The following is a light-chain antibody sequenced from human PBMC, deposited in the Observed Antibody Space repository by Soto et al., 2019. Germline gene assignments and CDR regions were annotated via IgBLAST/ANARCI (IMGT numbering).Light chain of an antibody. CDR2: EGS. J-gene: IGLJ3*02. V-gene: IGLV2-23*01. CDR1: SSDVGSYNL. CDR3: CSYARSSTWV. Sequence: QSALTQPASVSGSPGQSITISCTGTSSDVGSYNLVAWYQQHSGKAPKLMIYEGSKRPSGVSNRFSGSKSGNTASLTISGLQAEDAADYYCCSYARSSTWVFGGGTKLTVL.